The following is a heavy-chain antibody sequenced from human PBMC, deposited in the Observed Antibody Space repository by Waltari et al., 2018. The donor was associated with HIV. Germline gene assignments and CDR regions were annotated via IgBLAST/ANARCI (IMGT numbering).Heavy chain of an antibody. D-gene: IGHD1-26*01. CDR3: AKVGTVQGEPGLRYFDY. V-gene: IGHV3-23*01. CDR2: ISGSGGST. J-gene: IGHJ4*02. CDR1: GFTFSSYA. Sequence: EVQLLESGGGLVQPGGSLRLSCAASGFTFSSYAMSWVRQAPGKGLEWVSAISGSGGSTYDADSVKGRFTISRDNSKNTLYLQMNSLRAEDTAVYYCAKVGTVQGEPGLRYFDYWGQGTLVTVSS.